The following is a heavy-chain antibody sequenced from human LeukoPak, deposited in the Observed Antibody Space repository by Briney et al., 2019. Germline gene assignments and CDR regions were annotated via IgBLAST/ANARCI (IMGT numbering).Heavy chain of an antibody. V-gene: IGHV1-8*02. J-gene: IGHJ4*02. CDR2: MNPDTGDT. CDR1: GYAFTVYD. D-gene: IGHD1-26*01. CDR3: TRGSLSGSSRDY. Sequence: ASVRLSFTSSGYAFTVYDINWVRQATGQGLEWMGWMNPDTGDTGYAQKFQGRVTMTRNTSIDTAYMELRALRSEDSAVYYCTRGSLSGSSRDYWGQGTLVTVSS.